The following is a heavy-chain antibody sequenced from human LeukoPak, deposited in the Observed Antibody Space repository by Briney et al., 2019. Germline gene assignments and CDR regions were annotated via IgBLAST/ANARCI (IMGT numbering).Heavy chain of an antibody. CDR1: GGSISSSSCY. D-gene: IGHD2-2*01. Sequence: PSETLSLTCTVSGGSISSSSCYWGWIRQPPGKGLEGIGFNYYSGSTYYNPSLKSRPTTSVNTSKNQFSLKLSSVTATDTAVYYCARRGYCSSTSCYEYWFDPWGQGTLVTVSS. CDR2: NYYSGST. J-gene: IGHJ5*02. CDR3: ARRGYCSSTSCYEYWFDP. V-gene: IGHV4-39*01.